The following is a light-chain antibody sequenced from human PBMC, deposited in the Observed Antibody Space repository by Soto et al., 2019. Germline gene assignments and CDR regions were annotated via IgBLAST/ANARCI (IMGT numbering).Light chain of an antibody. V-gene: IGKV1-5*01. J-gene: IGKJ4*01. Sequence: DIQMTQSPATLSASVGDRVTITCRASQSVRSWLAWYQQKPGTAPKLLIFDASRLESGVPSRFSGSASGTEFTLTISSLQPDDFATYYCQQYDNYPLTFDGGTKVDIK. CDR2: DAS. CDR3: QQYDNYPLT. CDR1: QSVRSW.